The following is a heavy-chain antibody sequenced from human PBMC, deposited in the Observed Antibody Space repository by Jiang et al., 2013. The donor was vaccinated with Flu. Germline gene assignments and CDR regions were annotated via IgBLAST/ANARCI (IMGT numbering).Heavy chain of an antibody. V-gene: IGHV3-64D*06. J-gene: IGHJ4*02. CDR3: VSGEWELLFDY. Sequence: GRFTISRDNSKNTLYLQMSSLRAEDTAVYYCVSGEWELLFDYWGQGTLVTVSS. D-gene: IGHD1-26*01.